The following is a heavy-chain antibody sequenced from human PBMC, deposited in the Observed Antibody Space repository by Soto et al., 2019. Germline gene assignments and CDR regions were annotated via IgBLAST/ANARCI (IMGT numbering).Heavy chain of an antibody. D-gene: IGHD4-4*01. CDR1: GFSLNDYY. Sequence: PGGSLRLSCAGYGFSLNDYYMSWVRQAPGKGLEWISHSRSITDAIYVSSSVKGRFTISRDNAKNSLDLQMSSLRAEGTAVYYCARGRPHDYRKIYYYYGMDVWGQGTTVTVSS. CDR3: ARGRPHDYRKIYYYYGMDV. CDR2: SRSITDAI. V-gene: IGHV3-11*04. J-gene: IGHJ6*02.